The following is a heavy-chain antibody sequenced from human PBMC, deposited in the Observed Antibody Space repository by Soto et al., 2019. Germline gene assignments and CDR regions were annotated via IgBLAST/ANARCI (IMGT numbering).Heavy chain of an antibody. Sequence: GGSLRLSCAASGSTFSSYGMHWVRQAPGKGLEWVAGISYDGSNKYYADSVKGRFTISRDNSKNTMYLQMNSLRGEDTAVYFCATSGGTYSSAFEYWGQGTLVTVSS. D-gene: IGHD3-10*01. CDR1: GSTFSSYG. CDR3: ATSGGTYSSAFEY. J-gene: IGHJ4*02. V-gene: IGHV3-30*03. CDR2: ISYDGSNK.